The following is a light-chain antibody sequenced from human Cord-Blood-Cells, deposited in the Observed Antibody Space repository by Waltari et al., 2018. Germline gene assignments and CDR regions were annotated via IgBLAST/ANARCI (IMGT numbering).Light chain of an antibody. Sequence: QSALTQPASVSGSPGQSITISCTGTSSDVGSYNLVSWYQQHPGKAPKRMIYEGSTRPSGVSHRFSGSKSGNTASLTISGLQAEDEADYYCCSYAGSSTWVFGGGTKLTVL. V-gene: IGLV2-23*01. CDR1: SSDVGSYNL. CDR2: EGS. J-gene: IGLJ3*02. CDR3: CSYAGSSTWV.